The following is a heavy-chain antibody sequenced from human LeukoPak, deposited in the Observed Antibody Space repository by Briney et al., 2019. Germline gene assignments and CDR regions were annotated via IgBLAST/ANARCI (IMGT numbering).Heavy chain of an antibody. J-gene: IGHJ4*02. CDR3: ARDLAKLIAAHSIPLDY. V-gene: IGHV4-34*01. Sequence: PSETLSLTCAVYGGSFSGYYWSWIRQPPGRGLEWIGEINHSGSTNYNPSLKSRVTISVDTSKNQFSLKLSSVTAAETAVYYCARDLAKLIAAHSIPLDYWGQGTLVTVFS. D-gene: IGHD6-6*01. CDR2: INHSGST. CDR1: GGSFSGYY.